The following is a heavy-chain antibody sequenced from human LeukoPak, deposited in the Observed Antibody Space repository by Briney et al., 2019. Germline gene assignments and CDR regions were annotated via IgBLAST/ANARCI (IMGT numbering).Heavy chain of an antibody. Sequence: SETLSLTCTVSGGSISSSSYYWGWIRQPPGRGLEWIGSIYYSGSTYYNPSLKSRVTISVDTSKNQFSLKLSSVTAADTAVYYCARDDGGDWQGPEANWFDPWGQGTLVTVSS. D-gene: IGHD2-21*02. J-gene: IGHJ5*02. CDR2: IYYSGST. CDR1: GGSISSSSYY. V-gene: IGHV4-39*07. CDR3: ARDDGGDWQGPEANWFDP.